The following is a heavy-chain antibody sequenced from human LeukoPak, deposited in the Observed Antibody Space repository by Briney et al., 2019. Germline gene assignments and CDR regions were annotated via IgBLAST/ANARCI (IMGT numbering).Heavy chain of an antibody. V-gene: IGHV5-51*01. CDR1: GYSFNSYW. CDR2: IYPGDSDT. J-gene: IGHJ6*03. Sequence: GESLNISCEGSGYSFNSYWIGWVRQMPGKGLEWMGIIYPGDSDTRYSPSFQGQVTISADKSISTAYLQWSSLKASDTAMYYCARLDTRGPYYYYYMDVWGKGTTVTVSS. CDR3: ARLDTRGPYYYYYMDV.